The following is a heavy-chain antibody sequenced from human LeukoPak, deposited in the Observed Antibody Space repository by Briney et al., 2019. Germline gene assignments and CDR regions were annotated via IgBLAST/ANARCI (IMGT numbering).Heavy chain of an antibody. D-gene: IGHD3-22*01. CDR3: ASYDSSGYYYSHFQH. Sequence: PSETLSLTCTVSGYSISSGYYWGWIRQPPGKGLEWIGSIYHSGSTYYNPSLKSRVAISVDTSKDQFSLKLSSVTAADTAVYYCASYDSSGYYYSHFQHWGQGTLVTVSS. V-gene: IGHV4-38-2*02. CDR1: GYSISSGYY. J-gene: IGHJ1*01. CDR2: IYHSGST.